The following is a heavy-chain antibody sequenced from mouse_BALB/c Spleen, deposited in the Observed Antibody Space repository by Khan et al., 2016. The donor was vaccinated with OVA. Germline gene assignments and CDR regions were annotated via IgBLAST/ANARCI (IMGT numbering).Heavy chain of an antibody. V-gene: IGHV5-15*02. Sequence: EVELVESGGGLVQPGGSRKLSCAASGFTFIDYGMAWVRQTPGKGPEWIAFISSVAYSIYYADTVTGRFTISRENAKNNLYLAMSSLRSDDPAMYYCVRGGFAYWGQGTLVTVSA. J-gene: IGHJ3*01. CDR1: GFTFIDYG. CDR3: VRGGFAY. CDR2: ISSVAYSI.